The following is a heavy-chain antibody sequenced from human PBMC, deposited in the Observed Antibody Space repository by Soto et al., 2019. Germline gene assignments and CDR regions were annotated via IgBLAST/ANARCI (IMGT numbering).Heavy chain of an antibody. V-gene: IGHV1-18*04. CDR1: GYTFTSYG. J-gene: IGHJ6*02. CDR3: ARLRYCSSTSCYTNAAGYYGMDV. CDR2: ISAYNGNT. D-gene: IGHD2-2*02. Sequence: ASVKVSCKASGYTFTSYGTSWVRQAPGQGLEWMGWISAYNGNTNYAQKLQGRVTMTTDTSTSTAYMELRSLRYDDTAVYYCARLRYCSSTSCYTNAAGYYGMDVWGQATTVTVSS.